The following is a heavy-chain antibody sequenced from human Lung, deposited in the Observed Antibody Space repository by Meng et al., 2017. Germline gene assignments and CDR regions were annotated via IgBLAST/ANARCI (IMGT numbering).Heavy chain of an antibody. Sequence: QVQLVQSGAEVKTPGASVKVSCKASGYTFSTYTMHWVRQAPGQRLEWMGWINAGNGNTKFSQKFQGRVTITRDTSASTAYMELSSLRSEDTAVYYCARDAAMVKGGDYWGQGTLVTVSP. J-gene: IGHJ4*02. CDR2: INAGNGNT. D-gene: IGHD5-18*01. V-gene: IGHV1-3*01. CDR3: ARDAAMVKGGDY. CDR1: GYTFSTYT.